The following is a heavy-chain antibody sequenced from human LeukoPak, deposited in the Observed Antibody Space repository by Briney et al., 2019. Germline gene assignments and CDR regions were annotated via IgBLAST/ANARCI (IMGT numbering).Heavy chain of an antibody. CDR1: GFTFSSYA. D-gene: IGHD4-17*01. J-gene: IGHJ4*02. V-gene: IGHV3-30-3*01. CDR3: ARDKEDYGDYVAY. CDR2: ISYDGSNK. Sequence: GGSLRLPCAASGFTFSSYAMHWVRQAPGKGLEWVAVISYDGSNKCYADSVKGRFTISRDNSKNTLYLQMNSLRAEDTAVYYCARDKEDYGDYVAYWGQGTLVTVSS.